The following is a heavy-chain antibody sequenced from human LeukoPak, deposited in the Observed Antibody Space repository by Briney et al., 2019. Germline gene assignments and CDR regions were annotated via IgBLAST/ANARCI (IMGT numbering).Heavy chain of an antibody. V-gene: IGHV1-2*02. D-gene: IGHD3-3*01. J-gene: IGHJ4*02. CDR1: GYTFTNYG. CDR3: ARGRDGTIFFQELVY. Sequence: EASVKVSCKASGYTFTNYGINWVRQAPGQGLEWMGWINPSSGGTNYAQKFQGRVTMTRDTPISTAYMELSRLRSDDTAVYYCARGRDGTIFFQELVYWGQGTLVTVSS. CDR2: INPSSGGT.